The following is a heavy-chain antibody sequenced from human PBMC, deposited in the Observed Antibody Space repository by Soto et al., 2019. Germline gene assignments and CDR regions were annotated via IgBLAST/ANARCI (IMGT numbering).Heavy chain of an antibody. CDR3: ARDLDYYGSGSGDY. D-gene: IGHD3-10*01. V-gene: IGHV3-7*05. J-gene: IGHJ4*02. Sequence: GGSLRLSCAASGFTFSSYWMSWVRQAPGKGLEWVANIKQDGSEKYYVGSVKGRFTISRDNAKNSLYLQMNSLRAEDTAVYYCARDLDYYGSGSGDYWGQGTLVTVSS. CDR1: GFTFSSYW. CDR2: IKQDGSEK.